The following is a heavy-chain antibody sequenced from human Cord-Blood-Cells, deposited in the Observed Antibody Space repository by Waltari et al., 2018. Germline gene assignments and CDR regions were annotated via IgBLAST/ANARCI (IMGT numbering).Heavy chain of an antibody. Sequence: HLQSSAPGRVKPSGPFPLTAPFSVAPITSSIYYWGWIRQPPGTGLEWIGSIYYSGSTYYNPSLKSRVTISVDTSKNQFSLKLSSVTAADTAVYYCARRRNWNYFDYWGQGTLVTVSS. V-gene: IGHV4-39*01. CDR2: IYYSGST. CDR3: ARRRNWNYFDY. J-gene: IGHJ4*02. CDR1: VAPITSSIYY. D-gene: IGHD1-1*01.